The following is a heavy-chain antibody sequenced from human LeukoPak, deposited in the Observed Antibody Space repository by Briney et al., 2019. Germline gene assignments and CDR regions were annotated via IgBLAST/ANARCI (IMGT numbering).Heavy chain of an antibody. CDR2: IYYSGST. J-gene: IGHJ4*02. CDR1: GGSIGSYY. Sequence: SETLSLTCTVSGGSIGSYYWSWIRQPPGKGLEWIGYIYYSGSTNYNPSLKSRVTISVDTSKNQFSLKLSSVTAADTAVYYCARGSGSSWYYPTFDYWGQGTLVTVSS. V-gene: IGHV4-59*01. D-gene: IGHD6-13*01. CDR3: ARGSGSSWYYPTFDY.